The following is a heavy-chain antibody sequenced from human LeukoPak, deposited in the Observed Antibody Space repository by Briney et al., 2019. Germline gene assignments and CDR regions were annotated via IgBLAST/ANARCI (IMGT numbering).Heavy chain of an antibody. CDR2: IYYSGGT. CDR3: ARDQSGSYIFDY. J-gene: IGHJ4*02. CDR1: GGSISTEY. V-gene: IGHV4-59*01. D-gene: IGHD1-26*01. Sequence: SETLSLTCTVSGGSISTEYWSWIRQPPGKGLEWIGYIYYSGGTNYNPSLKSRVTISVDTSKNQFSLKLSSVTAADTAVYYCARDQSGSYIFDYWGQGTLVTVSS.